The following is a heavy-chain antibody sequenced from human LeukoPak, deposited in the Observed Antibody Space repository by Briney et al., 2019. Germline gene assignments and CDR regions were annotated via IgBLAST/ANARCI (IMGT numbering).Heavy chain of an antibody. J-gene: IGHJ3*02. V-gene: IGHV5-51*01. CDR3: ASGYCSSTSCAHDAFDI. CDR1: GHSFTDYW. CDR2: IYPGDSDT. D-gene: IGHD2-2*03. Sequence: GESLRISCEASGHSFTDYWIGWVRQMPGKGLEWMGIIYPGDSDTRYSPSLQGQVTISVDKSISTAYLQWSSLKASDTAMYYCASGYCSSTSCAHDAFDIWGQGTVVTVSS.